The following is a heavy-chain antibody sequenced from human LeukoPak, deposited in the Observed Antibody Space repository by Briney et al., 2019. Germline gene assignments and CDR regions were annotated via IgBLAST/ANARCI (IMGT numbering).Heavy chain of an antibody. V-gene: IGHV1-69*13. D-gene: IGHD3-22*01. CDR2: IIPIFGTA. J-gene: IGHJ4*02. CDR3: ARAGGPYYYDSSGYYPFDY. Sequence: RASVKVSCKASGGTFSSYAISWVRQAPGQGLEWMGGIIPIFGTANYAQKFQGRVTITADESTSTAYMELSSLRSEDTAVYYCARAGGPYYYDSSGYYPFDYWGQGTLVTVSS. CDR1: GGTFSSYA.